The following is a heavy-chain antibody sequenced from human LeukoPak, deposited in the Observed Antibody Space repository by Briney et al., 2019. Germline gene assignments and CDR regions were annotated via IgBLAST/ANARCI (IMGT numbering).Heavy chain of an antibody. J-gene: IGHJ4*02. CDR3: ARHAAFAEYQSHLTHFDY. CDR2: IYHSGRT. CDR1: GGSISSYY. Sequence: SETLSLTCTVSGGSISSYYWSWIRQPPGKRLEWIGYIYHSGRTNYNSSLKSRVTISVDTSKNQFSMKLSSVTAADTAVYYCARHAAFAEYQSHLTHFDYWGQGTLVTVSS. D-gene: IGHD2-2*01. V-gene: IGHV4-59*08.